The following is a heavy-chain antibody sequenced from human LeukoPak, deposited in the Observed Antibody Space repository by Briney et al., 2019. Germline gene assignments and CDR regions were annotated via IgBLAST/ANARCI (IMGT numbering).Heavy chain of an antibody. J-gene: IGHJ4*02. CDR3: ARTGSGWHLYYFDY. Sequence: GGSLRLSCAASGFTFSSYAMHWVRQAPGKGLEWVAVISYDGSNKYYADSVKGRFTISRDNSKNTLYLQMDSLRAEDTAVYYCARTGSGWHLYYFDYWGQGTLVTVSS. V-gene: IGHV3-30-3*01. CDR2: ISYDGSNK. CDR1: GFTFSSYA. D-gene: IGHD6-19*01.